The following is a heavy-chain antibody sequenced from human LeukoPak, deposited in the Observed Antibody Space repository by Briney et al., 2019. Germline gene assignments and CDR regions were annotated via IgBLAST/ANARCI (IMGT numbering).Heavy chain of an antibody. Sequence: SETLSLTCAVSGYSISSGYYWGWIRQPQGKGLEWIGSIYHSGSTYYNPSLKSRVTISVDTSKNQFSLKLSSVTAADTAVYYCARHDYSNPLDYWGQGTLVTVSS. CDR3: ARHDYSNPLDY. CDR2: IYHSGST. J-gene: IGHJ4*02. V-gene: IGHV4-38-2*01. D-gene: IGHD4-11*01. CDR1: GYSISSGYY.